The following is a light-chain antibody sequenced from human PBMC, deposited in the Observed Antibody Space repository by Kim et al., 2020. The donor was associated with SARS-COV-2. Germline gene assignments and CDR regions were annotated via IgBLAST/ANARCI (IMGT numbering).Light chain of an antibody. Sequence: SPGERAIASCRASHSVSSSYLAWYQHKPGQSPRLLIHGASRATGVPDRCRGGGSGTDFTLTITRLEPEDFAVYYCQQYGRSPTTFGQGTRLEIK. CDR2: GAS. V-gene: IGKV3-20*01. CDR3: QQYGRSPTT. CDR1: HSVSSSY. J-gene: IGKJ5*01.